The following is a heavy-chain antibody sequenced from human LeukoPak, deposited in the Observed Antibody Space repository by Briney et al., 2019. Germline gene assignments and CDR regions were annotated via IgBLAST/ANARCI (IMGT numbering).Heavy chain of an antibody. D-gene: IGHD3-22*01. Sequence: PSETLPLTCTVSGGSISSSSYYWGWIRQPPGKGLEWIGSIYYSGSTYYNPSLKSRVTISVDTSKNQFSLKLSSVTAADTAVFYCASLTTADAFDIWGQGTMVTVSS. J-gene: IGHJ3*02. V-gene: IGHV4-39*07. CDR1: GGSISSSSYY. CDR2: IYYSGST. CDR3: ASLTTADAFDI.